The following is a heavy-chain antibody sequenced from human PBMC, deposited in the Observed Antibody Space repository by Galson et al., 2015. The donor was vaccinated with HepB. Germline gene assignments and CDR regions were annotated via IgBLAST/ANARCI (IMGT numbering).Heavy chain of an antibody. D-gene: IGHD3-3*01. J-gene: IGHJ6*03. CDR1: GFTFSSYG. Sequence: SLRLSCAASGFTFSSYGMHWVRQAPGKGLEWVAVISYDGSNKYYADSVKGRFTISRDNSKNTLYLQMNSLRAEDTAVYYCAKEGVITIVGVANYYVDVWGKGTTVTVSS. CDR3: AKEGVITIVGVANYYVDV. CDR2: ISYDGSNK. V-gene: IGHV3-30*18.